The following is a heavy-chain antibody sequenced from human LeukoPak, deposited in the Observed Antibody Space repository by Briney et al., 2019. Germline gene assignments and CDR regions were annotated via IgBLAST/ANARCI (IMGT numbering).Heavy chain of an antibody. CDR1: GFTFSRYA. CDR2: ISYDGSDT. Sequence: GRSLRLSCAASGFTFSRYAMNWVRQAPGKGLEWATTISYDGSDTFYAESVTGRFTISRDSSNNPLYLQMNSLRPEDTALYYCARAGFGAGDYYYYMDVWGKGTTVTVSS. D-gene: IGHD3-16*01. CDR3: ARAGFGAGDYYYYMDV. V-gene: IGHV3-30*01. J-gene: IGHJ6*03.